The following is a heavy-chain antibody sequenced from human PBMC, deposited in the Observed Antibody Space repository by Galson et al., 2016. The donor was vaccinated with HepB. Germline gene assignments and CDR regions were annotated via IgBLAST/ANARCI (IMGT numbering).Heavy chain of an antibody. D-gene: IGHD2-15*01. J-gene: IGHJ6*02. V-gene: IGHV4-34*01. CDR1: GGSFSDYY. Sequence: ETLSLTCVVYGGSFSDYYWSWIRQPPGKGLEWIGEINHSGSTHYNPSLKSRVTISVDTSMNQFSLKLSSVTAADTAVYYCARGPCGGSCYSYSNYYYYYGMDVWGQGTTVTVSS. CDR2: INHSGST. CDR3: ARGPCGGSCYSYSNYYYYYGMDV.